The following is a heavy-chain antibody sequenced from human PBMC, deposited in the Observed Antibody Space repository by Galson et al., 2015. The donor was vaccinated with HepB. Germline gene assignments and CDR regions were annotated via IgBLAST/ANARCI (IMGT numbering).Heavy chain of an antibody. CDR1: GFTFSSYA. CDR3: ARAREFGY. CDR2: ISYDGSNK. Sequence: SLRLSCAASGFTFSSYAMHWVRQAPGKGLEWVVVISYDGSNKYYADSVKGRFTISRDNSKNTLYLQMNSLRAEDTAVYYCARAREFGYWGQGTLVTVSS. V-gene: IGHV3-30-3*01. D-gene: IGHD1-26*01. J-gene: IGHJ4*02.